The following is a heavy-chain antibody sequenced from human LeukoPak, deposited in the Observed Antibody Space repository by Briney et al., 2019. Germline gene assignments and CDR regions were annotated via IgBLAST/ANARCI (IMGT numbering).Heavy chain of an antibody. V-gene: IGHV3-30*18. Sequence: GGSLRLSCAASGFTFSSYGMHWVRQAPGKGLEWVAVISYDGSNKYYADSVKGLFTISRDNSKNTLYLQMNSLRAEDTAVYYCAKTRGYSYGHGFDYWGQGTLVTVSS. CDR1: GFTFSSYG. J-gene: IGHJ4*02. CDR3: AKTRGYSYGHGFDY. CDR2: ISYDGSNK. D-gene: IGHD5-18*01.